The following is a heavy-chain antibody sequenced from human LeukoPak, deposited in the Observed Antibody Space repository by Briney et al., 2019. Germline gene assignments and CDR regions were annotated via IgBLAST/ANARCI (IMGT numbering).Heavy chain of an antibody. J-gene: IGHJ6*02. CDR2: IYYSGST. CDR1: GGSISSYY. V-gene: IGHV4-59*01. D-gene: IGHD4-17*01. Sequence: SETLPLTCTVSGGSISSYYWSWIRQPPGKGLEWIGYIYYSGSTNYNPSLKSRVTISVDTSKNQFSLKLSSVTAADTAVYYCARDRRDYGDSYYYYYGMDVWGQGTTVTVSS. CDR3: ARDRRDYGDSYYYYYGMDV.